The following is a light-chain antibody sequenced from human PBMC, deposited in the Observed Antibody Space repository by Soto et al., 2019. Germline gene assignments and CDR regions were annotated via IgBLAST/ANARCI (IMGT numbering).Light chain of an antibody. CDR1: SGHSSYI. Sequence: QAVVTQSSSASASLGSSVKLTCTLSSGHSSYIIAWHQQQPGKAPRYLMKLEGSGSYNKGSGVPDRFSGSSSGADRYLTISNLQSEDEADYYCSSYTSSSTLVFGTGTKVTVL. J-gene: IGLJ1*01. CDR2: LEGSGSY. V-gene: IGLV4-60*03. CDR3: SSYTSSSTLV.